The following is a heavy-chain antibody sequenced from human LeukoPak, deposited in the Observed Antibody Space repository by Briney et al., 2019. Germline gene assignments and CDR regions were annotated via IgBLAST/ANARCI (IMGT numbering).Heavy chain of an antibody. CDR2: ISHDGTT. V-gene: IGHV4-4*02. J-gene: IGHJ4*02. CDR3: TRENRPFCPFAY. D-gene: IGHD2/OR15-2a*01. Sequence: SETLSLTCTVSGGSIDITNYWSWVRQAPGKGLEWIGEISHDGTTNYNPSLRSRVAMSLDRANNQFSLSLTSVTAADTAVYYCTRENRPFCPFAYWGQGVLVTVSS. CDR1: GGSIDITNY.